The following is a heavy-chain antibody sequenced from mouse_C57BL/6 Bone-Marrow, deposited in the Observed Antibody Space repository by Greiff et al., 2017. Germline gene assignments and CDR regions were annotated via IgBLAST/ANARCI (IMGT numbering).Heavy chain of an antibody. CDR1: GYTFTSYW. D-gene: IGHD2-1*01. CDR2: IHPNSGST. J-gene: IGHJ4*01. V-gene: IGHV1-64*01. Sequence: QVQLQQPGAELVKPGASVKLSCKASGYTFTSYWMHWVKQRPGQGLEWIGMIHPNSGSTNYNEKFKSKATLTVDKSSSTAYMQLSSLTSEDSAVYYVARGGAYGNYDYAMDYWGQGTSVTVSS. CDR3: ARGGAYGNYDYAMDY.